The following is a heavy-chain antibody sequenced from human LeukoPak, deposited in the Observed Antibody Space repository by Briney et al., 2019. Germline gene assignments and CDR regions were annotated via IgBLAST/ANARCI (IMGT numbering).Heavy chain of an antibody. CDR1: GGSFRDHY. D-gene: IGHD3-10*01. Sequence: AETLSLTXAVYGGSFRDHYWNWIRQPPGKGLEWMGEINHSGSIRYNPSFESRVIISVDTSKNQVSLKVTSVTAADTGVYYCARGPASGSHFAWFDSWGQGALVTVSS. CDR2: INHSGSI. V-gene: IGHV4-34*01. CDR3: ARGPASGSHFAWFDS. J-gene: IGHJ5*01.